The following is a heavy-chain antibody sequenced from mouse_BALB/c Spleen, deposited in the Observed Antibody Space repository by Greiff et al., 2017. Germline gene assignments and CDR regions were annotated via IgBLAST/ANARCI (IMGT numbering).Heavy chain of an antibody. J-gene: IGHJ2*01. V-gene: IGHV5-12-1*01. D-gene: IGHD1-1*01. CDR1: GFAFSSYD. CDR3: ARHGGYYGFDY. CDR2: ISSGGGST. Sequence: EVHLVESGGGLVKPGGSLKLSCAASGFAFSSYDMSWVRQTPEKRLEWVAYISSGGGSTYYPDTVKGRFTISRDNAKNTLYLQMSSLKSEDTAMYYCARHGGYYGFDYWGQGTTLTVSS.